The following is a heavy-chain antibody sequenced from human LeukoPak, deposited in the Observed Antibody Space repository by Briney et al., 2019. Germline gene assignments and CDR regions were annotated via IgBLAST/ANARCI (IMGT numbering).Heavy chain of an antibody. D-gene: IGHD2-2*01. CDR2: ISGSGDTT. CDR3: SKLRSSVPAAAYNN. V-gene: IGHV3-23*01. CDR1: GITLSNYG. Sequence: GGSLRLSCAVSGITLSNYGMSWVRQAPGKGLEWVSVISGSGDTTDYADSVKGRFTISGDNSKNTLYLQMNSLRAEDTAVYYCSKLRSSVPAAAYNNWGQGILVTVSS. J-gene: IGHJ4*02.